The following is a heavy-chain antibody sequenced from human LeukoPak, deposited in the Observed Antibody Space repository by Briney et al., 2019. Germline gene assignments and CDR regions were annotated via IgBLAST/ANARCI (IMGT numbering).Heavy chain of an antibody. CDR2: INPSGGST. Sequence: ASVKVSCKASGYTFTSYYMHWVRQAPGQGLEWMGIINPSGGSTSYAQKFQGRVTMTRDTSTSTVYVELSSLRSEDTAVYYCARDRGEYCSSTSCYTMGGYYFDYWGQGTLVTVSS. V-gene: IGHV1-46*01. CDR3: ARDRGEYCSSTSCYTMGGYYFDY. D-gene: IGHD2-2*02. J-gene: IGHJ4*02. CDR1: GYTFTSYY.